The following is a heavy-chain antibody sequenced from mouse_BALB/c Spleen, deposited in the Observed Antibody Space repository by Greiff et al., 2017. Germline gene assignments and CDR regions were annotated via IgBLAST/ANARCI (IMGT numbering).Heavy chain of an antibody. J-gene: IGHJ2*01. CDR2: ISSGGSYT. CDR3: AGGDFDY. V-gene: IGHV5-9-1*01. Sequence: EVMLVESGGGLVKPGGSLKLSCAASGFTFSSYAMSWVRQTPEKRLEWVATISSGGSYTYYPDSVKGRFTISRDNAKNTLYLQMSSLRSEDTAMYYCAGGDFDYWGQGTTLTVSS. CDR1: GFTFSSYA.